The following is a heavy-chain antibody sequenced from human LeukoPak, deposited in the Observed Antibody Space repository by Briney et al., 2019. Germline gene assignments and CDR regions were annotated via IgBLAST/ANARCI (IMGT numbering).Heavy chain of an antibody. J-gene: IGHJ4*02. V-gene: IGHV3-48*01. CDR2: ISSSSGNI. CDR3: ARDRDNVAGTRGYFDY. D-gene: IGHD6-19*01. Sequence: GGSLRLSCAASGFTFSSYSMNWVRQAPGKGLEWVSYISSSSGNIYYADSVKGRFTISRDNAKTSLYLQMNSLRAEDTAVYYCARDRDNVAGTRGYFDYWGQGTLVTVSS. CDR1: GFTFSSYS.